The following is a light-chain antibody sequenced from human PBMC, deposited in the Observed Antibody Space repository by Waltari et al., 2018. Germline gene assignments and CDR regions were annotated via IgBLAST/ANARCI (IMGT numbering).Light chain of an antibody. Sequence: EIVLTQSPDFQSVTPKEKVTITCRASQSIGSSLHWYQQKTDQSPKHVIKFASQRFSGVPSRFSGSGSGTDFTLTIKSLEAEDAATYYCHQSNSLPYTFGQGTKLEIK. V-gene: IGKV6-21*01. CDR3: HQSNSLPYT. J-gene: IGKJ2*01. CDR2: FAS. CDR1: QSIGSS.